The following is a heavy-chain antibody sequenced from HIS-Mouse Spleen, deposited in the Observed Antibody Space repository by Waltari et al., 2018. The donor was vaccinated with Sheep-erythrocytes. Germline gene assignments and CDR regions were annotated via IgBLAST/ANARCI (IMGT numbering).Heavy chain of an antibody. J-gene: IGHJ4*02. CDR2: IKSKTDGGTT. CDR1: GLTSSNAW. CDR3: NTIRDY. Sequence: EVQLVESGGGLVKHGGALRLACAASGLTSSNAWMSGVRQAPGKGLGWVGRIKSKTDGGTTDYAAPVKGRFTISRDDSKNTLYLQMNSLKTEDTAVYYCNTIRDYWGQGTLVTVSS. V-gene: IGHV3-15*01.